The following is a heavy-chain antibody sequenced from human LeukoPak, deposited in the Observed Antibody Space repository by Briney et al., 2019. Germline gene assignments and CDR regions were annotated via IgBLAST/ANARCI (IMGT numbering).Heavy chain of an antibody. D-gene: IGHD5-24*01. CDR3: ARRLKGAGNTRDPWFDP. J-gene: IGHJ5*02. Sequence: SETLSLTCSVSGGSISSYYWSWIRQPPGKGLEWIGYFYYSGSTNYNPSLKSRVTMSVDTSKNHFSLKLSSVTAADTAVYYCARRLKGAGNTRDPWFDPWGQGTLVTVSS. CDR1: GGSISSYY. V-gene: IGHV4-59*08. CDR2: FYYSGST.